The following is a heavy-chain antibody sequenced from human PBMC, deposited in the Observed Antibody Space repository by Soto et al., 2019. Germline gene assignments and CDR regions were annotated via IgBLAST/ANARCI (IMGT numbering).Heavy chain of an antibody. V-gene: IGHV3-30-3*01. CDR3: AREYSGIIDH. CDR2: ISYDGTNE. J-gene: IGHJ5*02. D-gene: IGHD1-26*01. CDR1: GFSFGSFA. Sequence: GGSLRLSCAASGFSFGSFAMHWVRQAPGKGLEWVADISYDGTNEYYADSVKGRFTISRDNSKNTLFVQMNSLRVEDTAEYYYAREYSGIIDHWGQGTLVTVSS.